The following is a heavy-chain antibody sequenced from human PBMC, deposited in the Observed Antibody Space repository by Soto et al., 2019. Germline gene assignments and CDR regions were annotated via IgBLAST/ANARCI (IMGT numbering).Heavy chain of an antibody. J-gene: IGHJ5*02. CDR3: ARLAGS. V-gene: IGHV4-30-4*01. CDR2: IYSSGNA. Sequence: PSETLSLTCTVSGYSMGNSSYYWSWVRQSPGKGLEWIGYIYSSGNAYFHPSLQSRASISIDTSKNQFFLNLTSVTAADTAVYYCARLAGSWGQGILVTVS. CDR1: GYSMGNSSYY.